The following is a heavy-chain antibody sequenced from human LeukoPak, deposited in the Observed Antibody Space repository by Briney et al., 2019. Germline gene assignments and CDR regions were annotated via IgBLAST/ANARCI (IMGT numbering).Heavy chain of an antibody. CDR2: INPNSGGT. D-gene: IGHD3-3*01. J-gene: IGHJ3*02. Sequence: GASVKVSCKASGYTFTGYYMHWVRQAPGQGLEWMGWINPNSGGTNYAQKFQGRVTMTRDTSISTAYMELSRLRSDDTAVYYCARDGRITIFGVVLSTRLNIGIDAFDIWGQGTMVTVSS. V-gene: IGHV1-2*02. CDR1: GYTFTGYY. CDR3: ARDGRITIFGVVLSTRLNIGIDAFDI.